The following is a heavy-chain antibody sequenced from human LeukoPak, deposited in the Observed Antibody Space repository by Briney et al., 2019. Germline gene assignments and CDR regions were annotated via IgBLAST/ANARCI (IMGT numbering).Heavy chain of an antibody. CDR2: IYYSGST. V-gene: IGHV4-59*08. Sequence: SETLSLTCTVSGGSISSYYWSWIRQPPGKGLEWIGYIYYSGSTNYNPSLKSRVTISVDTSKNQFSLKLSSVTAADTAVYYCARLGPKRYYDILTGSGNNWFGPWGQGTLVTVSS. J-gene: IGHJ5*02. CDR3: ARLGPKRYYDILTGSGNNWFGP. D-gene: IGHD3-9*01. CDR1: GGSISSYY.